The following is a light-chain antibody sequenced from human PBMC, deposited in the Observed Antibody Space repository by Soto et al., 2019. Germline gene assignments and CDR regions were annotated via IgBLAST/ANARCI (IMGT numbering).Light chain of an antibody. CDR3: QQCSYSPRT. Sequence: EILMTQSPATLSVSPGESATLSCRASQSVSTSLAWYQQKPGQAPRLLIYGASSRATGTPDRFSGSGSERDFTLTISRLEPEDFAVYYCQQCSYSPRTFGQGTKVDIK. V-gene: IGKV3-20*01. CDR2: GAS. J-gene: IGKJ1*01. CDR1: QSVSTS.